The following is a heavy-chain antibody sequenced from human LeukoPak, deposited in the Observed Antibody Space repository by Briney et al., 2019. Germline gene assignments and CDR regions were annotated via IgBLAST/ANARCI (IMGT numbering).Heavy chain of an antibody. D-gene: IGHD3-3*01. CDR3: ARDTRPIRFLEWKHYYYGMDV. J-gene: IGHJ6*02. Sequence: GASVKVSCKASGYTFTTYAMHWVRQAPGQRLEWMGWINAGNGNTKYSQKFQARVTITRDTSISTAYMELSRLRSDDTAVYYCARDTRPIRFLEWKHYYYGMDVWGQGTTVTVSS. CDR1: GYTFTTYA. V-gene: IGHV1-3*01. CDR2: INAGNGNT.